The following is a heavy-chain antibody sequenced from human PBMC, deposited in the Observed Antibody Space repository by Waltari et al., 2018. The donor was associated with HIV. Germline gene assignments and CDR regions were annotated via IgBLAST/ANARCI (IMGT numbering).Heavy chain of an antibody. Sequence: QVQLVQSGAEVKKPGASVKVSCKASGYTFTSYGISWVRQAPGQGLEWMGGNIGYKGKTSYAQNLQGRVTMTTDSSTSTAYMELRSLRSDDTAVYYWARAYCSGDSCYYYYGMDVWGQGTTVTVSS. CDR2: NIGYKGKT. D-gene: IGHD2-15*01. V-gene: IGHV1-18*01. CDR1: GYTFTSYG. J-gene: IGHJ6*02. CDR3: ARAYCSGDSCYYYYGMDV.